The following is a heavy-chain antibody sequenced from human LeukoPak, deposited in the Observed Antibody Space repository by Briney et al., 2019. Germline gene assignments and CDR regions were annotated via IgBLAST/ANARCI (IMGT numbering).Heavy chain of an antibody. D-gene: IGHD5-18*01. J-gene: IGHJ4*02. CDR1: GYKFTSYW. CDR3: ARRGGGGYSYGYGYFDY. V-gene: IGHV5-51*01. CDR2: IYPGDAEK. Sequence: GEPLKISFQGSGYKFTSYWIAWVRPMPGKGLEWMGIIYPGDAEKRYSPSFQGQVPISVDKSITTAYLQWSSLQGSDTAIYYCARRGGGGYSYGYGYFDYWGQGTLVTVSS.